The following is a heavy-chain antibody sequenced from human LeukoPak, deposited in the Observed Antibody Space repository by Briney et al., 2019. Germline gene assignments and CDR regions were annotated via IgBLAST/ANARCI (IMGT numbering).Heavy chain of an antibody. J-gene: IGHJ6*02. V-gene: IGHV3-23*01. CDR3: AKGTGTFFYTMDV. Sequence: GGSLRLSCAASGFTFNNYAMNWVRQAPGKGLEWVSVISGSGGTTYYADSVKGRFTISRDSSKNTLYLQMNSLRAEDTAVYYCAKGTGTFFYTMDVWGQGTTVTVSS. CDR2: ISGSGGTT. D-gene: IGHD4-17*01. CDR1: GFTFNNYA.